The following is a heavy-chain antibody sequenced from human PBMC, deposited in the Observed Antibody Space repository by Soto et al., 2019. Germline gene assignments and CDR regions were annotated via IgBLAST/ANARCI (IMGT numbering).Heavy chain of an antibody. CDR3: ARDLYVPGDIRGFYNYYGMDV. J-gene: IGHJ6*02. D-gene: IGHD2-2*02. Sequence: KTSETLSLTCTVSGGSISRFYWTWIRQPPGTGLEWIGYIDNSGTTDYNPSLKSRVTISVDTSKNQFSLNLSSVTAADTAVYYCARDLYVPGDIRGFYNYYGMDVWGQGTTVTVS. CDR2: IDNSGTT. CDR1: GGSISRFY. V-gene: IGHV4-59*01.